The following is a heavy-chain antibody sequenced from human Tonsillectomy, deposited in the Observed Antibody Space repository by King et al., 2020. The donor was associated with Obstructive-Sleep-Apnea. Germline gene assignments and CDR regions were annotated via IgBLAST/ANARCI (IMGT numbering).Heavy chain of an antibody. CDR1: GFTFDDYA. V-gene: IGHV3-9*01. CDR2: IIWNSGSI. CDR3: VTGDYYDSSGYSRAFDI. D-gene: IGHD3-22*01. Sequence: EVQLVESGGGLVQPGRSLRLSCAASGFTFDDYAMHWVRQAPGKGLEWVSGIIWNSGSIGYADSVKGPFTISRDNAKNSLYLQMNSVRVEETALYYCVTGDYYDSSGYSRAFDIWGQGPMVTVSS. J-gene: IGHJ3*02.